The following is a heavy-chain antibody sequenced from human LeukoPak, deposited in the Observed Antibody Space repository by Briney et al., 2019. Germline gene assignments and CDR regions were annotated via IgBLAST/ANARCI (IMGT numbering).Heavy chain of an antibody. J-gene: IGHJ3*02. CDR1: GGTFSSYA. CDR3: AAGGSGAFDI. Sequence: SVKVSCKASGGTFSSYAISWVRQAPGQGLEWMGGIIPIFGTANYAQKFQGRVTITADKSTSTAYMALSSLRAEDTAVYYCAAGGSGAFDIWGQGTMVTVSS. CDR2: IIPIFGTA. V-gene: IGHV1-69*06. D-gene: IGHD3-16*01.